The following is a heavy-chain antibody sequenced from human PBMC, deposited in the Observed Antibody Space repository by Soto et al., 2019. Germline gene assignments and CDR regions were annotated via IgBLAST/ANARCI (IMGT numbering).Heavy chain of an antibody. CDR2: ISYDGSNK. V-gene: IGHV3-30*18. CDR3: AKDRVLLWFGEFGAFDI. J-gene: IGHJ3*02. CDR1: GCTFNSSG. Sequence: PGGSLRLSCAASGCTFNSSGIYWVRQAADKMLEWVAVISYDGSNKYYAESLKGRFTSSRDNSKSTLYLQMNSLRAEDTAVYYCAKDRVLLWFGEFGAFDIWGQGTMVTVSS. D-gene: IGHD3-10*01.